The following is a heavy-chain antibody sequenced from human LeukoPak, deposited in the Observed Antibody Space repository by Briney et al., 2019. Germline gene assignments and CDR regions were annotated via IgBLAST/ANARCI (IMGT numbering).Heavy chain of an antibody. J-gene: IGHJ3*02. Sequence: PSETLSLTCTVSGGSISSSSYYWGWIRQPPGKGLEWIGSIYYSGSTYYNPSLRSRLTISVDTSKNQFSLNLSSMTAADTAVYYCARVRYDSSGGDAFDIWGQGTMVTVCS. V-gene: IGHV4-39*07. CDR1: GGSISSSSYY. CDR2: IYYSGST. CDR3: ARVRYDSSGGDAFDI. D-gene: IGHD3-22*01.